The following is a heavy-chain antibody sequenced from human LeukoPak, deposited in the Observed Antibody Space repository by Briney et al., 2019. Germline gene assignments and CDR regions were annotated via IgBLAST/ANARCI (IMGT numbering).Heavy chain of an antibody. D-gene: IGHD6-13*01. Sequence: GRSLRLSCAASGFTFSSYGMHWVRQAPGKGLEWVALISYDEINKYYADSVKGRFTISRDISKNTLYLQMNSLRAEDTAVYYCARIGAGSSRDYWGQGTLVTVSS. V-gene: IGHV3-30*03. CDR3: ARIGAGSSRDY. CDR2: ISYDEINK. J-gene: IGHJ4*02. CDR1: GFTFSSYG.